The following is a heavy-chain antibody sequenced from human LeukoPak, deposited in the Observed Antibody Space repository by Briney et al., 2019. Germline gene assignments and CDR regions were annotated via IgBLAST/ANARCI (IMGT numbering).Heavy chain of an antibody. Sequence: PSETLSLTCAVYGGSFSGYYWSWIRQPPGKGLEWIGEINHSGSTNYNPSLKSRVTISVDTSKNQFSLELSSVTAADTAVYYCARFRYYYYYYMDVWGKGTTVTVSS. V-gene: IGHV4-34*01. CDR1: GGSFSGYY. J-gene: IGHJ6*03. CDR3: ARFRYYYYYYMDV. CDR2: INHSGST.